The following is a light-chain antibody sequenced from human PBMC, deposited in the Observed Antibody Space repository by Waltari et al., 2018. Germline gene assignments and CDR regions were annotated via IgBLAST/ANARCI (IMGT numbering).Light chain of an antibody. Sequence: DIQMTQSPSSLSAFVGDRVTITCRASQDINTYLAWYQQKPGKLPVLLIHSASTLQSGGPTRFQCHGTGKSFTLPIRRLEPEDVATYFCQKWKSAPFTFGPGTKVDL. CDR3: QKWKSAPFT. CDR1: QDINTY. V-gene: IGKV1-27*01. CDR2: SAS. J-gene: IGKJ3*01.